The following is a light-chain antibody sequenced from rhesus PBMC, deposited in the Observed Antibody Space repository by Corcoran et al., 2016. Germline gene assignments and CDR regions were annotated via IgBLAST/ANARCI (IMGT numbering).Light chain of an antibody. J-gene: IGKJ4*01. CDR3: QQAYDTPLT. CDR1: ENVNNY. Sequence: DIQMTQSPSSLSASVGDRVTITCRASENVNNYLNWYQHKTGKAPRLLIYETSTLQSGVPSRFSGSGSGTEYTLTISSLQPEDVVIYYCQQAYDTPLTFGGGTKVELK. CDR2: ETS. V-gene: IGKV1-74*01.